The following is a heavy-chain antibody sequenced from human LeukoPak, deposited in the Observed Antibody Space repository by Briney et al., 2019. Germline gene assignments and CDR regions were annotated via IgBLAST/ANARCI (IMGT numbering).Heavy chain of an antibody. V-gene: IGHV3-23*01. CDR1: GLTFRSYA. CDR3: AKDRGFLLDTGHLEY. J-gene: IGHJ4*02. CDR2: ISGGGDNT. Sequence: PGESLRLSCAASGLTFRSYAMSWVRQAPGKGLEWVSGISGGGDNTHYADSVKGRFTISRDNSRNTLYLQMNSLRVEDTAVYYCAKDRGFLLDTGHLEYWGQGTLVTVSS. D-gene: IGHD3-10*01.